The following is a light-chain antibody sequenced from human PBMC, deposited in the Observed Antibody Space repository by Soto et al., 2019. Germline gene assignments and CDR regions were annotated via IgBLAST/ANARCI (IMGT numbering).Light chain of an antibody. CDR3: EQYNNWWT. CDR2: GAS. CDR1: QSVSNN. Sequence: EIVMTQSPATLSVSPGERATLSCRASQSVSNNLAWYQKKPGQAPRLLIYGASTRATGIPARFSGSGSGTEFTLTISSLQSEDFEVYYCEQYNNWWTVGRETNVEIK. V-gene: IGKV3-15*01. J-gene: IGKJ1*01.